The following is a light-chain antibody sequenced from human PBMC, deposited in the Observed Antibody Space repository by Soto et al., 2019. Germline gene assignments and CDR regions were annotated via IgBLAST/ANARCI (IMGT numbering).Light chain of an antibody. CDR1: QSLGRSF. CDR3: QQYDSLHPWT. Sequence: EIVLTQSPAIIYVSPGERATLSFRSSQSLGRSFLAWYQQKPGQAPRLLIFGTSIRATGIPDRFSGRGSGEDFPLTIRRLAPEDSAVYYCQQYDSLHPWTICQGTQV. CDR2: GTS. V-gene: IGKV3-20*01. J-gene: IGKJ1*01.